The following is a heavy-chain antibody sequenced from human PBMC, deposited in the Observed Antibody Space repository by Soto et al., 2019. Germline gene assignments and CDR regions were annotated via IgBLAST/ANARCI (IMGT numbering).Heavy chain of an antibody. CDR2: INSDGSST. D-gene: IGHD6-6*01. Sequence: GGSLRLSCAASGFTFSSYWMHWVRQAPGKGLVWVSRINSDGSSTSYADSVKGRFTISRDNAKNTLYLQMNSLRAEDTAVYYCAIWSRGSSSDLDYWGQGTLVTVSS. J-gene: IGHJ4*02. CDR1: GFTFSSYW. CDR3: AIWSRGSSSDLDY. V-gene: IGHV3-74*01.